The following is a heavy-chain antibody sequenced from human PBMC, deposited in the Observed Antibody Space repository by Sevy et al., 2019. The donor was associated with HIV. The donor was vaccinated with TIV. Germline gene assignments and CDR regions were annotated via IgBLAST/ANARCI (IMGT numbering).Heavy chain of an antibody. CDR3: ARAEMATIIGTYFDY. V-gene: IGHV4-30-4*01. Sequence: SETLSLTCTVSGGSISSGDYYWSWIRQPPGKGLEGIGYIYYSGSTYYNPSLKSRVTISVDTSKNQFSLKLSSVTAADTAVYYCARAEMATIIGTYFDYWGQGTLVTVSS. D-gene: IGHD5-12*01. CDR2: IYYSGST. J-gene: IGHJ4*02. CDR1: GGSISSGDYY.